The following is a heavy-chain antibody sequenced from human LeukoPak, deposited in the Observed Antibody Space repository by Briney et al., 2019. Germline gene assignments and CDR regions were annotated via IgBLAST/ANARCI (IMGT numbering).Heavy chain of an antibody. Sequence: GASVKVSCKASGYTFTSYDINWVRQAPGQGLEWMGWMNPNSGNTGYAQKFQGRVTMTRNTSISTAYMELSSLRSEDTAVYYCARGRRRVGDKNWFDPWGQGTLVTVSS. V-gene: IGHV1-8*01. CDR2: MNPNSGNT. D-gene: IGHD1-26*01. CDR1: GYTFTSYD. J-gene: IGHJ5*02. CDR3: ARGRRRVGDKNWFDP.